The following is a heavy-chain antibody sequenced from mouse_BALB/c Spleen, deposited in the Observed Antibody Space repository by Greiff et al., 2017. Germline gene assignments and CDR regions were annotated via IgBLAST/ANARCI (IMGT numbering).Heavy chain of an antibody. CDR1: GYSINSDYA. V-gene: IGHV3-2*02. J-gene: IGHJ2*01. Sequence: EVQGVESGPGLVKPSQSLSLTCTVTGYSINSDYAWNWIRQFPGNKVEWMGYISYSGSTSYNPTVKSRIPITRDTSKNQFFLQLNSVTTGDTATYFCSRSYYYGSSCFAYWGQGTPLTVSA. CDR2: ISYSGST. D-gene: IGHD1-1*01. CDR3: SRSYYYGSSCFAY.